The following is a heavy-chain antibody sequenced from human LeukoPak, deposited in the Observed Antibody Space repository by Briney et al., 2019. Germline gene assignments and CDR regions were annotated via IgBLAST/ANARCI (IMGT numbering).Heavy chain of an antibody. Sequence: PGGSLRLSCAASGLTCSSYPMNWVRQAPGEGLEWVSSTSYTSTHINYADSVKGRFTISRDNAKNSLDLQMSSLRAEDTAVYYCARSPPRGYSGHDDWPAYNFDYWGQGTLVTVSS. CDR3: ARSPPRGYSGHDDWPAYNFDY. CDR1: GLTCSSYP. V-gene: IGHV3-21*01. CDR2: TSYTSTHI. D-gene: IGHD5-12*01. J-gene: IGHJ4*02.